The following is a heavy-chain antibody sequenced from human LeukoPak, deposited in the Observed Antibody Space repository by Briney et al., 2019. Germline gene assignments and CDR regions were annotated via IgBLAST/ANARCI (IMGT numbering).Heavy chain of an antibody. CDR3: ARRLGLSYFDY. Sequence: GGSLRLSCAASGFTFRNYGMHWVRQAPGKGLEWVAVIWYDGSNKLYADPVKGRFTFSRDNSKNTVYLQMNSLRAEDTAIYYCARRLGLSYFDYWGQGTLVTVSS. J-gene: IGHJ4*02. CDR1: GFTFRNYG. D-gene: IGHD3-16*02. CDR2: IWYDGSNK. V-gene: IGHV3-33*08.